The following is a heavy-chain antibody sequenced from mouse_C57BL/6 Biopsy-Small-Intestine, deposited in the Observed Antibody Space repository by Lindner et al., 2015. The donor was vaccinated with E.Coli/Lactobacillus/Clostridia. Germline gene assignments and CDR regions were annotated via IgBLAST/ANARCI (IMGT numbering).Heavy chain of an antibody. CDR2: IYPRSDNT. CDR3: AREELRLRFDY. CDR1: LHLHKFG. V-gene: IGHV1-81*01. J-gene: IGHJ2*01. D-gene: IGHD3-2*02. Sequence: VQLQESGAELARPGAFSEAVLQGFWLHLHKFGISWVKQRTGQGLEWIGEIYPRSDNTFYNEKFRGKATLTADKSSSTAYMELRSLTSEDSAVYFCAREELRLRFDYWGQGTTLTVSS.